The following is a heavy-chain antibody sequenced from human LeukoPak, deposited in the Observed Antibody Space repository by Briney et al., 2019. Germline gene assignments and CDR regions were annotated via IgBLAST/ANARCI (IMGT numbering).Heavy chain of an antibody. Sequence: SGPTLVNPTQTLTLTCNFSGFSLSPGGVGVGWIRQPPGKALECLALIYWNDDKRYSPSQQNRLTITKDTSENQVVLTLTNMDPLDTATYYCAHSPYDTYGYCAFDIWGQGTVVTVSS. V-gene: IGHV2-5*01. CDR3: AHSPYDTYGYCAFDI. J-gene: IGHJ3*02. CDR2: IYWNDDK. D-gene: IGHD5-18*01. CDR1: GFSLSPGGVG.